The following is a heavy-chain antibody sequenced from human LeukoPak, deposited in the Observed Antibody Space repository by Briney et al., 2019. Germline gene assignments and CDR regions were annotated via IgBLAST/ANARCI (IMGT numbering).Heavy chain of an antibody. CDR3: AKVCGANCYYPDY. CDR1: GFTFSNYV. D-gene: IGHD2-21*02. J-gene: IGHJ4*02. Sequence: SGGSLRLSCAASGFTFSNYVMSWVRQAPGRGLEWVSAISASGSSTYHADSAKGRFTTSGDNSKNTLYLQMNSLRAEDTAIYYCAKVCGANCYYPDYWGQGAQVTVSS. CDR2: ISASGSST. V-gene: IGHV3-23*01.